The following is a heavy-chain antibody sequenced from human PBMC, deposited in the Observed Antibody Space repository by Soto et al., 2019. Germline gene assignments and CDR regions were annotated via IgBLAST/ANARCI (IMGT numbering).Heavy chain of an antibody. J-gene: IGHJ5*02. Sequence: VASVKVSCKASGYIFTTYDFTWVRQAPGQGLEWMGWISTYNGNTNYAQKVQGRVTMTTDTSTSTAYMELRSLRSDDTAVYYCARDGHSRGYNWFDPWGQGTLVTVSS. CDR1: GYIFTTYD. CDR3: ARDGHSRGYNWFDP. V-gene: IGHV1-18*01. CDR2: ISTYNGNT. D-gene: IGHD5-18*01.